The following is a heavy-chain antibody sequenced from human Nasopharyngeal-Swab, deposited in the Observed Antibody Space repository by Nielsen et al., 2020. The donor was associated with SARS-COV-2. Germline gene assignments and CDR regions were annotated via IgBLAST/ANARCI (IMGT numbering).Heavy chain of an antibody. CDR1: GFIFSDYY. Sequence: GGSLRLSCAASGFIFSDYYMSWIRQAPGKGLEWVSYISSSGSTIYYADSVKGRFTISRDNAKNSLYLQMNSLRAEDTAVYYCARGLYYYYYYYMDVWGKGTTVTAP. CDR3: ARGLYYYYYYYMDV. V-gene: IGHV3-11*04. J-gene: IGHJ6*03. D-gene: IGHD2-15*01. CDR2: ISSSGSTI.